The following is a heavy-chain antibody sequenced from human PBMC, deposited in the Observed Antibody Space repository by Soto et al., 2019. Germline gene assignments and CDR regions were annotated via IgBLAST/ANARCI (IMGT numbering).Heavy chain of an antibody. V-gene: IGHV3-30*18. D-gene: IGHD3-16*01. J-gene: IGHJ3*02. CDR1: GLTFRNYG. Sequence: QARLVESGGGVVQIGESLRLSCAASGLTFRNYGFHWVRQAPGKGLEWVAVISYDGRNKHYENSVKGRFTISRDDSKTTVYLQMNSLRAEDTALYDCAKDWHYYDVSGPSATNYYGAHIWGQGTVVTVFS. CDR2: ISYDGRNK. CDR3: AKDWHYYDVSGPSATNYYGAHI.